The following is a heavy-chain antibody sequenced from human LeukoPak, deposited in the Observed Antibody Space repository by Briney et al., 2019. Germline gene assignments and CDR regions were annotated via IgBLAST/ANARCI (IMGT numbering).Heavy chain of an antibody. D-gene: IGHD3-10*01. V-gene: IGHV3-53*04. Sequence: PGGSLRLSCAASGFTVSSNYMSWVRQAPGKELEWVSVIYSGGSTYYADSVKGRFTISRHNSKNTLYLQMNSLRAEDTAVYYCAREDRYGSGSFDYWGQGTLVTISS. CDR3: AREDRYGSGSFDY. CDR1: GFTVSSNY. CDR2: IYSGGST. J-gene: IGHJ4*02.